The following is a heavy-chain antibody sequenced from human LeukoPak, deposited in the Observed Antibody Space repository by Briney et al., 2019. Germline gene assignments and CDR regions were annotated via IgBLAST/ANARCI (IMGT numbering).Heavy chain of an antibody. Sequence: SETLSLTCTVSGGSISSYYWSWIRQPPGKGLEWLGYIYYSGSTNYNPSLKSRVTISVDTSKNQFSLKLSSVTAADTAVYYCARVRTYYDILTGYYLYYFDYWGQGTLVTVSS. V-gene: IGHV4-59*01. D-gene: IGHD3-9*01. CDR1: GGSISSYY. J-gene: IGHJ4*02. CDR2: IYYSGST. CDR3: ARVRTYYDILTGYYLYYFDY.